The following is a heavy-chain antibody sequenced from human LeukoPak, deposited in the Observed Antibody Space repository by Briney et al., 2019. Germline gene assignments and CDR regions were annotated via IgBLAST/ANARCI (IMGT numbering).Heavy chain of an antibody. CDR1: GGSISSGGYY. J-gene: IGHJ5*02. Sequence: SGPGLVKPSETLSLTCTVSGGSISSGGYYWSWIRQHPGKGLEWIGDIYYSGSTYYNPSLKSRVTISVDTSKNQFSLKLSSVTAADTAVYYCARDSEMATGQIPNHWFDPWGQGTLVTVSS. V-gene: IGHV4-31*03. CDR3: ARDSEMATGQIPNHWFDP. CDR2: IYYSGST. D-gene: IGHD5-24*01.